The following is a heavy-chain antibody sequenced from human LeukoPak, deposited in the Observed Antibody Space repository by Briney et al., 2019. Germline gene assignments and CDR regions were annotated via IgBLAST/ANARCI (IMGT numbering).Heavy chain of an antibody. Sequence: SVKVSCKASGFTFTSSAVQWVRQARGQRLEWIGWIVVGSGNTNYAQKFQERVTITRDMSTSTAYMELSSLRSEDTAVYYCAASWEHGPSPHYYYYYYMDVWGKGTTVTVSS. J-gene: IGHJ6*03. CDR2: IVVGSGNT. CDR1: GFTFTSSA. D-gene: IGHD1-26*01. V-gene: IGHV1-58*01. CDR3: AASWEHGPSPHYYYYYYMDV.